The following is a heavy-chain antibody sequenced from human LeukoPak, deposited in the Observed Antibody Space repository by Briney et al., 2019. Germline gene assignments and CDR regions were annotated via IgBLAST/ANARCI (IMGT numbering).Heavy chain of an antibody. D-gene: IGHD4-17*01. CDR1: GYSISSGYY. Sequence: SETLSLTCTVSGYSISSGYYWGWIRQPPGKGLEWIGSIYHSGSTYYNPSLKSRVTISVDTSKNQFSLKLSSVTAADTAVYYCARDYGDLRDYWGQGTLVTVSS. V-gene: IGHV4-38-2*02. CDR3: ARDYGDLRDY. J-gene: IGHJ4*02. CDR2: IYHSGST.